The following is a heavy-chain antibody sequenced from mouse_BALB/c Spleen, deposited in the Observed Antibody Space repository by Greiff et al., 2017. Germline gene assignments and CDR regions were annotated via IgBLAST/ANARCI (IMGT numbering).Heavy chain of an antibody. CDR3: MITTPFAD. V-gene: IGHV14-4*02. Sequence: EVQLQQSGAELVRSGASVKLSCTASGFNIKDYYMHWVKQRPEQGLEWIGWIDPENGDTEYAPKFQGKATMTADTSSNTAYLQLSSLTSEDTAVYYCMITTPFADWGQGTLVTVSA. D-gene: IGHD2-4*01. J-gene: IGHJ3*01. CDR2: IDPENGDT. CDR1: GFNIKDYY.